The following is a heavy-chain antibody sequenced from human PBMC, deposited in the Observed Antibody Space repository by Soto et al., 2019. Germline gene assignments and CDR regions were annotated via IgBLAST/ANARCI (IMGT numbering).Heavy chain of an antibody. CDR1: GFTFSSYW. CDR2: INSDGSST. V-gene: IGHV3-74*01. CDR3: ARGNDFWSGYYLNYYYYYMDV. Sequence: GGSLRLSCASSGFTFSSYWMHWVRQAPGKGLVWVSRINSDGSSTSYADSVKGRFTISRDNAKNTLYLQMNSLRAEDTAVYYCARGNDFWSGYYLNYYYYYMDVWGKGTTVTVSS. D-gene: IGHD3-3*01. J-gene: IGHJ6*03.